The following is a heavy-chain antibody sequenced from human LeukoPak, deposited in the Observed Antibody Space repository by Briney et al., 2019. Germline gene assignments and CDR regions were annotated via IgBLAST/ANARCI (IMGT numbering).Heavy chain of an antibody. CDR1: GGSISSYY. V-gene: IGHV4-59*01. CDR3: ARGVGYNSGFPEYFQH. CDR2: IYYSGST. Sequence: PSETLSLTCTVSGGSISSYYWSWIRQPPGKGLEWIGYIYYSGSTNYNPSLKSRVTISVDTSKNQFSLKLSSVTAADTAVYYCARGVGYNSGFPEYFQHWGRGTLVTVSS. J-gene: IGHJ1*01. D-gene: IGHD5-24*01.